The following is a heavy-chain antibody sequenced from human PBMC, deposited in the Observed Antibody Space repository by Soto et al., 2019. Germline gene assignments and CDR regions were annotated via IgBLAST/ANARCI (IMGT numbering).Heavy chain of an antibody. CDR2: MNPNSGNT. D-gene: IGHD4-17*01. CDR1: GYTFTSYD. CDR3: ARGIDYGTNDAFDI. V-gene: IGHV1-8*01. J-gene: IGHJ3*02. Sequence: ASVKVSCKASGYTFTSYDINWVRQATGQGLEWMGWMNPNSGNTGYAQKFQGRVTMTRNTSISTAYMELSSLRSEDTAVYYCARGIDYGTNDAFDIWGQGTMVTVSS.